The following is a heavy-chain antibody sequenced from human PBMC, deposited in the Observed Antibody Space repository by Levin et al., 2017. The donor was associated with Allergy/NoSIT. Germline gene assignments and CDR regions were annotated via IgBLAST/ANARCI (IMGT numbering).Heavy chain of an antibody. CDR1: GYSFTSYW. D-gene: IGHD2-15*01. CDR2: IYPGDSDT. V-gene: IGHV5-51*01. CDR3: ARRRGDCSGGSCYWYFDL. Sequence: KVSCKGSGYSFTSYWIGWVRQMPGKGLEWMGIIYPGDSDTRYSPSFQGQVTISADKSISTAYLQWSSLKASDTAMYYCARRRGDCSGGSCYWYFDLWGRGTLVTVSS. J-gene: IGHJ2*01.